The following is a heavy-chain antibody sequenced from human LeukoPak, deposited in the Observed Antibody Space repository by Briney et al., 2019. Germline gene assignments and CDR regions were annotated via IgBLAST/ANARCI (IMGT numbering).Heavy chain of an antibody. J-gene: IGHJ3*02. CDR1: GFAFSDYS. V-gene: IGHV3-48*01. Sequence: PGGSLRLSCAASGFAFSDYSFNWVRQAPGKGLEWLSYISASSGNIYYADSVKGRFTISGDNAKDSLYLQMNSLRVEDTAVYYCARDFGTTVTTFGAVDIWGQGTKVIVSS. CDR3: ARDFGTTVTTFGAVDI. D-gene: IGHD4-17*01. CDR2: ISASSGNI.